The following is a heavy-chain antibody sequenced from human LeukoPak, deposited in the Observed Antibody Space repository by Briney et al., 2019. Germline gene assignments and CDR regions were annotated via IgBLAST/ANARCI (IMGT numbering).Heavy chain of an antibody. D-gene: IGHD1-26*01. V-gene: IGHV3-48*03. J-gene: IGHJ4*02. CDR2: ISSSGNTM. Sequence: TGGSLRLSCAASGFTFSSYEIKWVRQAPGKGLEWVSYISSSGNTMCYADSVKGRFTISRDNAKNSLYLQMNSLRDEDTAVYYCARDYYSGTYSTGYWGQGTLVTVSS. CDR1: GFTFSSYE. CDR3: ARDYYSGTYSTGY.